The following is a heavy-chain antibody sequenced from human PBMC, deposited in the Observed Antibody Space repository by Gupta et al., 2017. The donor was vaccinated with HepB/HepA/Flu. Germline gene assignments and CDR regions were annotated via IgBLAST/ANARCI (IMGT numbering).Heavy chain of an antibody. V-gene: IGHV2-5*02. Sequence: QITLKESGPTLVKPTQTLTLTCTFSGFSLSTSGVGVGWIRQPPGRALEWLALIYWDDDKRYSPSLKSRLTITKDTSKNQVVLTMTNMDPVDTATYYCAHALYYDSSGYFDYWGQGTLVTVSS. CDR2: IYWDDDK. J-gene: IGHJ4*02. CDR3: AHALYYDSSGYFDY. D-gene: IGHD3-22*01. CDR1: GFSLSTSGVG.